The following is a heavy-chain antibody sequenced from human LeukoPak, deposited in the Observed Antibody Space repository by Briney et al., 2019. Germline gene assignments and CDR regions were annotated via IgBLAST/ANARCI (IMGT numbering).Heavy chain of an antibody. D-gene: IGHD3-16*01. J-gene: IGHJ4*02. CDR2: IYSGGST. V-gene: IGHV3-66*01. Sequence: GGSLRLSCAASGFTVSSYYMTWVRQAPGKGLEWVSVIYSGGSTYYADSVKGRVAISRDNSKNTVFLQMNSVRAEDTAVYYCEGGTYWGQGTLVTVSS. CDR1: GFTVSSYY. CDR3: EGGTY.